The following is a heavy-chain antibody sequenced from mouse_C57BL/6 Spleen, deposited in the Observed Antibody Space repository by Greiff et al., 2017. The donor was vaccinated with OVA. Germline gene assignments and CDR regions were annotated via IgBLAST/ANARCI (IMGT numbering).Heavy chain of an antibody. CDR1: GYSIPRGYY. Sequence: EVQLVESGPGLVKPSQSLSLTRSVTGYSIPRGYYWNWIRQFPGNQLEWMGYISYDGCNNYTPALKNRISITRDTSKIQCFLKLNSVTTEDPSTYYCARSLFYDYYEGAWFAYWGQGTLVTVSA. J-gene: IGHJ3*01. CDR3: ARSLFYDYYEGAWFAY. CDR2: ISYDGCN. D-gene: IGHD2-4*01. V-gene: IGHV3-6*01.